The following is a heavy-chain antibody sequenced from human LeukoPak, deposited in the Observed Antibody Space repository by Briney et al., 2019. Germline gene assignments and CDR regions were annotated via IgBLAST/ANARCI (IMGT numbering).Heavy chain of an antibody. CDR1: GGTFSSYA. Sequence: GASVKVSCKASGGTFSSYAISWVRQAPGQGLEWMGGIIPIFGTANYAQKFQGRVTITADESTSTAYMELSSLRSEDTAVYYCARDPTYYLRYGYFDSWGQGILVTVSS. D-gene: IGHD1-26*01. J-gene: IGHJ4*02. CDR3: ARDPTYYLRYGYFDS. V-gene: IGHV1-69*13. CDR2: IIPIFGTA.